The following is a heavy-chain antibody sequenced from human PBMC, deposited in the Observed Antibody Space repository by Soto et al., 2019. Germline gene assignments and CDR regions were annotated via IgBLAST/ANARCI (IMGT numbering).Heavy chain of an antibody. J-gene: IGHJ6*02. CDR2: ISSSGSTI. Sequence: AGSLRLSCAASRFTFSSYEMNWVRQAPGKGLEWVSYISSSGSTIYYADSVKSRFTISRDNAKNSLYLQMNSLRAEDTAVYYCARESGSSTSPDYYGMDVWGQGTTVTVSS. CDR1: RFTFSSYE. CDR3: ARESGSSTSPDYYGMDV. V-gene: IGHV3-48*03. D-gene: IGHD2-2*01.